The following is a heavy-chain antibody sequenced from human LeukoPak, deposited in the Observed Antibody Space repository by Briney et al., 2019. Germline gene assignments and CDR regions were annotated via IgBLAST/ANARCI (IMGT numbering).Heavy chain of an antibody. CDR1: GYTFSSYA. CDR2: ISYDGSNK. V-gene: IGHV3-30-3*01. Sequence: GGSLRLSCAASGYTFSSYAMHWVRQAPGKGLEWVAVISYDGSNKYYADSVKGRFTISRDNSKNTLYLQMNSLRAEDTAVYYCAGDLFYEAYCSSTSCYFGFDYWGQGTLVTVSS. D-gene: IGHD2-2*01. CDR3: AGDLFYEAYCSSTSCYFGFDY. J-gene: IGHJ4*02.